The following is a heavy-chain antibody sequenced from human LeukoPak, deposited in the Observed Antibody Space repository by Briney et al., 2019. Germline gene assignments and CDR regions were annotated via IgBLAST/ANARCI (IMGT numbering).Heavy chain of an antibody. Sequence: PSETLSLTCAVYGGSFSGYYWSWIRQPPGKGLEWIGEINHSGSTNYNPSLKSRVTISVDTSKNQFSLKLSSVTAADTAVYYCARAVYYDFWSGYLNWFDPWGQGTLVTASS. J-gene: IGHJ5*02. D-gene: IGHD3-3*01. CDR3: ARAVYYDFWSGYLNWFDP. CDR1: GGSFSGYY. CDR2: INHSGST. V-gene: IGHV4-34*01.